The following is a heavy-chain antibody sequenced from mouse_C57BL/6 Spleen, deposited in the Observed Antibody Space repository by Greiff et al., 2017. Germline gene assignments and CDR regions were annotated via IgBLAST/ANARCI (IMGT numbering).Heavy chain of an antibody. V-gene: IGHV1-82*01. D-gene: IGHD1-1*01. CDR1: GYAFSSSW. Sequence: QVQLQQSGPELVKPGASVKISCKASGYAFSSSWMNWVKQRPGKGLEWIGRIYPGDGGTNYNGKFKGKATLTADKTSSTAYMQLSSLTSEDSAVYFCSREMTTVQGGYFDVWGTGTTVTVSS. J-gene: IGHJ1*03. CDR2: IYPGDGGT. CDR3: SREMTTVQGGYFDV.